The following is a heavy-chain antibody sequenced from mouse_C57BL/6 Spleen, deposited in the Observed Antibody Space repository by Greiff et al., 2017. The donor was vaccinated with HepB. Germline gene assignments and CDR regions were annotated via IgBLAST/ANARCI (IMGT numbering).Heavy chain of an antibody. Sequence: DVHLVESGPGLVKPSQSLSLTCSVTGYSITSGYYWNWIRQFPGNKLEWMGYISYDGSNNYNPSLKNRISITRDTSKNQFFLKLNSVTTEDTATYYCASPLWLRDAMDYWGQGTSVTVSS. D-gene: IGHD2-2*01. V-gene: IGHV3-6*01. CDR2: ISYDGSN. CDR1: GYSITSGYY. CDR3: ASPLWLRDAMDY. J-gene: IGHJ4*01.